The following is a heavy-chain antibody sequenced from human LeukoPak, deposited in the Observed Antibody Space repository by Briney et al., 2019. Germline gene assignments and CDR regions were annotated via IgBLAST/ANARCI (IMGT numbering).Heavy chain of an antibody. V-gene: IGHV3-53*01. CDR3: ASGSGSYRTPYYYMDV. D-gene: IGHD3-10*01. Sequence: PGGSLRLSCAASGFTVSSNYMSWVRQAPGQGLDWDSVIYSGGSTYYADSVKGRFTISRDNSKNTLYLQMNSLRAEDTAVYYCASGSGSYRTPYYYMDVWGTGTTVTVSS. CDR2: IYSGGST. CDR1: GFTVSSNY. J-gene: IGHJ6*03.